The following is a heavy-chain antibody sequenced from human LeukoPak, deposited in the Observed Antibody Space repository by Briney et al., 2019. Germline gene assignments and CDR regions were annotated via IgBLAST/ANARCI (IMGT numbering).Heavy chain of an antibody. D-gene: IGHD6-19*01. J-gene: IGHJ5*02. CDR1: GGSIIGYW. CDR3: ARYAALSGPNWLDP. Sequence: PSETLSLTCTVSGGSIIGYWWSWNRQPPGKGLEWIGNIRYNGNTYSNPSLKSRVTISVDTSKNQFSMKLSSVTAADTAMYYCARYAALSGPNWLDPWGRGTLVTVSS. CDR2: IRYNGNT. V-gene: IGHV4-59*01.